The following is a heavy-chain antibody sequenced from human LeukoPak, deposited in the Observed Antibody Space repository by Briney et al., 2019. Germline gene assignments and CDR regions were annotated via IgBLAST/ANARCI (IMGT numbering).Heavy chain of an antibody. CDR2: IYTSEST. V-gene: IGHV4-61*02. CDR1: GGSISSSNYY. Sequence: NPSETLSLTCSVSGGSISSSNYYWSWLRQPAGKGLEWIGRIYTSESTNYNPSLKSRVTISVDTSRNQFSLKLSSVTAADTAVYYCARGLWFGDENPPYFDYWGQGILVTVSS. J-gene: IGHJ4*02. CDR3: ARGLWFGDENPPYFDY. D-gene: IGHD3-10*01.